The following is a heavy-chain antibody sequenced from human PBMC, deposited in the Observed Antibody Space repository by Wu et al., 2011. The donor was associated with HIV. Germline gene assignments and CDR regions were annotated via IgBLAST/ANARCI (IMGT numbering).Heavy chain of an antibody. V-gene: IGHV1-2*02. CDR2: INPNGGGT. J-gene: IGHJ4*02. Sequence: QVQLVQSGAEVKKPGSSVKVSCKASGGTFSSYAISWVRQAPGQGLEWMGWINPNGGGTKYAQKFQGRVTMTRDTSITTAYMELSGLRSDDTAVYYCARSRTDYGTRYLDYWGQRTLVTVSS. CDR3: ARSRTDYGTRYLDY. CDR1: GGTFSSYA. D-gene: IGHD4-17*01.